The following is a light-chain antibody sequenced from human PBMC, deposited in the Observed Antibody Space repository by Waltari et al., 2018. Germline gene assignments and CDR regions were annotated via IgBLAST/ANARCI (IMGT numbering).Light chain of an antibody. CDR3: QQYYNYPYT. V-gene: IGKV1-8*01. J-gene: IGKJ2*01. CDR2: AAS. Sequence: AIRMTQSPSSFSASTGDRVTMTCRASQGINTYVAWYQQKPGKAPTLLIYAASTLQSGVPSRFSGNGSGTDFTLTISCLQSEDFATYYCQQYYNYPYTFGQGTKVEIK. CDR1: QGINTY.